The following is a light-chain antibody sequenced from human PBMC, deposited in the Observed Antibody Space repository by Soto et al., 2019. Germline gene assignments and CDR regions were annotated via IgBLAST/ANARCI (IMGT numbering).Light chain of an antibody. J-gene: IGKJ5*01. CDR3: QQYNDWPPLT. Sequence: IVLTQSPCTLSLSPGERATXXXXXXQSVSSSFLAWYQHKPGQAPRLLIYDESTRATGVPDRFSGSGSGTDFTLTISRLEPEDFAVYYCQQYNDWPPLTFGGGTRLE. CDR1: QSVSSSF. V-gene: IGKV3-20*01. CDR2: DES.